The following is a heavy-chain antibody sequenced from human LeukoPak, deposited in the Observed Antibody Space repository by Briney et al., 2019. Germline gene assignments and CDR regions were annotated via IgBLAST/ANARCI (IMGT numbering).Heavy chain of an antibody. CDR3: ARGPTNGQAFDY. CDR2: IRYDGSNK. D-gene: IGHD2-8*01. J-gene: IGHJ4*02. Sequence: PGGSLRLSCAASGFTFSSYGMHWVRQAPGKGLEWVAFIRYDGSNKYYADSVKGRFTISRDNSKNTLYLQMDSLRADDTAVYYCARGPTNGQAFDYWGQGTLVSVSS. V-gene: IGHV3-30*02. CDR1: GFTFSSYG.